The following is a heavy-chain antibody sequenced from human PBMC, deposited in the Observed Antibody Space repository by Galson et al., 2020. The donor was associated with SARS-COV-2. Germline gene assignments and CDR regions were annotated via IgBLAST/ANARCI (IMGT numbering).Heavy chain of an antibody. D-gene: IGHD3-16*01. J-gene: IGHJ6*03. CDR2: IKSKTDGGTT. CDR1: GFTFSNAW. V-gene: IGHV3-15*01. CDR3: PTDRYYDYVWGRTYYYMDV. Sequence: GGSLRLSCAASGFTFSNAWMSWVRQAPGKGLEWVGRIKSKTDGGTTDYAAPVKGRFTISRDDSKNTLYLQMNSLKSEDTAVYYCPTDRYYDYVWGRTYYYMDVWGKGTTVTVSS.